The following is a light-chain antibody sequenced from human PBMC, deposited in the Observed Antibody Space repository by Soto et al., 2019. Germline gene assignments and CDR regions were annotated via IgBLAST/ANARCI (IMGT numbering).Light chain of an antibody. CDR2: EGS. CDR1: RSDVGSYNL. CDR3: CSYAGSSTYV. V-gene: IGLV2-23*01. Sequence: QSALTQPASVSGSPGQSITISCTGTRSDVGSYNLVSWYQQHPGRAPRLMIYEGSKRPSGVSNRFSGSKSGNMASLTISGLQAEDEADYYCCSYAGSSTYVFGTGTKLTVL. J-gene: IGLJ1*01.